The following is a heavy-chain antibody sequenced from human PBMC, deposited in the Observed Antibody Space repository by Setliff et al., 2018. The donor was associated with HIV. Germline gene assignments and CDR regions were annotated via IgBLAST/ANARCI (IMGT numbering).Heavy chain of an antibody. CDR3: ARHSDFWSEDAFDI. V-gene: IGHV4-59*08. J-gene: IGHJ3*02. CDR2: IYYSGST. CDR1: GGSISSYY. D-gene: IGHD3-3*01. Sequence: SETLSLTCTVSGGSISSYYWSWIRQPPGKGLEWIGYIYYSGSTHYNPSLKSRVTILVDPSNNQFSLRLSSVTAADTAVYYCARHSDFWSEDAFDIWAQGTVVTVSS.